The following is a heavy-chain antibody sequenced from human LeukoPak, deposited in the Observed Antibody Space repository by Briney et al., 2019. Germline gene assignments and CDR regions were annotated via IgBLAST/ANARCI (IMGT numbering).Heavy chain of an antibody. J-gene: IGHJ4*02. Sequence: ASVKVSCKASGDTFTGYYMHWVRQAPGQGPEWMGWINTNSGDSKSAQKFQGRVTMTRDTSISTAYMELSSLKSDDTALYYCAREYSSGDRYNAGFDYWGQGTLVTVSS. CDR2: INTNSGDS. CDR1: GDTFTGYY. V-gene: IGHV1-2*02. CDR3: AREYSSGDRYNAGFDY. D-gene: IGHD2-15*01.